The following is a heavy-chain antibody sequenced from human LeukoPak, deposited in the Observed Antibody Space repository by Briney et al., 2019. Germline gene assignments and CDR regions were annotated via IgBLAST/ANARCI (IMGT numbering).Heavy chain of an antibody. CDR3: AKDGHCSSTSCYTYDY. V-gene: IGHV3-23*01. CDR1: GFTFSTSA. Sequence: GGSLRLSCAASGFTFSTSAMSWVRQAPGKGLEWVSAISSSGGSTYYADSVKGRFTISRDNSKNTLYLQMNSLRAEDTAVYYCAKDGHCSSTSCYTYDYWGQGTLVTVSS. CDR2: ISSSGGST. D-gene: IGHD2-2*02. J-gene: IGHJ4*02.